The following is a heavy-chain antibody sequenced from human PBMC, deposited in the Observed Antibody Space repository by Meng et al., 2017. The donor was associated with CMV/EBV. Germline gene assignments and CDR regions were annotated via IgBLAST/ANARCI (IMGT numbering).Heavy chain of an antibody. J-gene: IGHJ4*02. CDR1: GGSISSGDYY. Sequence: QDPLHDSRPGLVNPSHTLSLTCTVSGGSISSGDYYWSWIRQPPGKGLEWIGYIYYSGSTYYNPSLKSRVTISVDTSKNQFSLKLSSVTAADTAVYYCARAQYSSSCDYWGQGTLVTVSS. CDR2: IYYSGST. D-gene: IGHD6-13*01. CDR3: ARAQYSSSCDY. V-gene: IGHV4-30-4*08.